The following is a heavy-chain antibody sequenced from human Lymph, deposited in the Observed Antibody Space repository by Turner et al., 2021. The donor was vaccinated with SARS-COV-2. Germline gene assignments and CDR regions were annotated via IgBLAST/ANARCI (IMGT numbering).Heavy chain of an antibody. Sequence: VQLQQLCAGLLKPSETLSLPGAVYGGSFGGYYWSWIRQPPGKGLEGIGEINNSGSTNYYPALKRRVTISVDTSKNKFSLKLSSVTAADTAVYYCARGGVDTAMVRYYYYGMDVWGQGTTVTVSS. CDR3: ARGGVDTAMVRYYYYGMDV. V-gene: IGHV4-34*01. CDR2: INNSGST. CDR1: GGSFGGYY. D-gene: IGHD5-18*01. J-gene: IGHJ6*02.